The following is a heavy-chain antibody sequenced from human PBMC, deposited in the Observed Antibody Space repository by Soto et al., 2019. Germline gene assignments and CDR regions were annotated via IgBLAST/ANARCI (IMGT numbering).Heavy chain of an antibody. Sequence: PSETLSLTCTVSGGSVNSGHYYWNWIRQPPGKGLEWIGYIYYSGSTNYNPSLKSRVTISVDTSKNQFSLKLGSVTAADTAVYYCARGGGSGSYRLWGQGTLVTVSS. CDR2: IYYSGST. V-gene: IGHV4-61*01. J-gene: IGHJ4*02. D-gene: IGHD3-10*01. CDR3: ARGGGSGSYRL. CDR1: GGSVNSGHYY.